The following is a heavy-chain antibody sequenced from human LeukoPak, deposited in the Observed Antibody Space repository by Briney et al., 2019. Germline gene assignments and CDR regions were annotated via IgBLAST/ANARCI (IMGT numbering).Heavy chain of an antibody. CDR2: VSDSGANT. Sequence: GGSLRLSCAASGFTFSHRAMSWVRQAPGKGLEWVSTVSDSGANTYYADSVKGRFTITRDNSKNTLYLQMNSLRAEDTAVYYCASPLGSWLQFAYWGRGTLAPVSS. J-gene: IGHJ4*02. D-gene: IGHD5-24*01. CDR3: ASPLGSWLQFAY. V-gene: IGHV3-23*01. CDR1: GFTFSHRA.